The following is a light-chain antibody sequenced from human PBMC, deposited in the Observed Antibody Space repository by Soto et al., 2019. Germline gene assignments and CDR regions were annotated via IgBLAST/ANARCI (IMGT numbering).Light chain of an antibody. CDR1: ENVRTF. CDR2: GAS. V-gene: IGKV3-20*01. Sequence: VLTQSPATLSLSPGERATLSCRASENVRTFVDWYQQKPGQAPRLLIYGASNRATDIPARFSGSGSGTDFTLTIGRLEPEDFAVYYCQQYGTLPITFGQGTRLEIK. CDR3: QQYGTLPIT. J-gene: IGKJ5*01.